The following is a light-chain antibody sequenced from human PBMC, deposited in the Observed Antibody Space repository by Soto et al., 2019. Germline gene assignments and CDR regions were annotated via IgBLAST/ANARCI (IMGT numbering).Light chain of an antibody. Sequence: EIVLTQSPATVSLSPGERATLSCRASQSVSSYLAWYQQKPGQAPRLLIYDASNRATGIPARFSGSGSGTDFTLTISSLEPEDFAVYYCQQRSNWPLTFGGGTKVEI. CDR3: QQRSNWPLT. CDR2: DAS. CDR1: QSVSSY. V-gene: IGKV3-11*01. J-gene: IGKJ4*01.